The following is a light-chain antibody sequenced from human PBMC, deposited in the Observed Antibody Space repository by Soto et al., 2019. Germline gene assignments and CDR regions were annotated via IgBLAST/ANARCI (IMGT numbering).Light chain of an antibody. V-gene: IGKV3-15*01. CDR3: QQSYSTLLT. CDR2: GAS. Sequence: EIDLMPPPGTLSVYTGKGATLSCMASQSVSSNLAWYQQKPGQAPRLLIYGASTRATGIPARFSGSGSGTDFTLTISSLQPEDFATYYCQQSYSTLLTFGGGTKVDI. J-gene: IGKJ4*01. CDR1: QSVSSN.